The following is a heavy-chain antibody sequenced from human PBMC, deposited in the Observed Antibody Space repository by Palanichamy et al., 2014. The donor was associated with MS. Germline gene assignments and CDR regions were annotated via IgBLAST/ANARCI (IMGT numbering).Heavy chain of an antibody. CDR2: IGGSGGST. CDR1: GFTFSSYA. Sequence: EVQLVESWGRAWYRPGGSLRLSCAASGFTFSSYAMSWVRQAPGKGLEWVSAIGGSGGSTYYADSVKGRFTISRDNSKNTLYLQMNSLRAEDTALYYCAKDHGRYGDYDYCDYWGQGTLVTVSS. V-gene: IGHV3-23*04. D-gene: IGHD4-17*01. J-gene: IGHJ4*02. CDR3: AKDHGRYGDYDYCDY.